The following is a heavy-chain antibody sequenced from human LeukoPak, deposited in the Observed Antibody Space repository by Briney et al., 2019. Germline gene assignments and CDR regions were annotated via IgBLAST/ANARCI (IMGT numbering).Heavy chain of an antibody. D-gene: IGHD4-23*01. J-gene: IGHJ4*02. CDR3: AREKISSTTVATSDFDY. CDR1: GFTFSSYA. V-gene: IGHV3-30-3*01. Sequence: GGSLRLSCAASGFTFSSYAMHWVRQAPGKGPEWVAVISYDGSNKYYADSVKGRFTISRDNSKNTLYLQMNSLRAEDTAVYYCAREKISSTTVATSDFDYWGQGTLVTVSS. CDR2: ISYDGSNK.